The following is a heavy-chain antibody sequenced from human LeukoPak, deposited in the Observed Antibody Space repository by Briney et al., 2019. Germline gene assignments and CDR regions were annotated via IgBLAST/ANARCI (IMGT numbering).Heavy chain of an antibody. CDR1: GFTFRTYA. V-gene: IGHV3-33*01. CDR2: VFFDGSKR. Sequence: GGSLRLSCAASGFTFRTYAMHWVRQAPGKGLNWVAIVFFDGSKRYYTDSVKGRFTISRDNSLNTLYLQMNSLRAEDTAVYYCAREASYGSGATMDVWGQGTTVTVSS. CDR3: AREASYGSGATMDV. J-gene: IGHJ6*02. D-gene: IGHD3-10*01.